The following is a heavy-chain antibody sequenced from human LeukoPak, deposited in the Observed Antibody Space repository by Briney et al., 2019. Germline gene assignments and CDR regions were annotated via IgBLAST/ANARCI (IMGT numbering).Heavy chain of an antibody. CDR1: GYTFTGCY. CDR2: INPNSGGT. J-gene: IGHJ4*02. CDR3: ARDAPSYIAAAGDAFDY. Sequence: ASVKVSCKASGYTFTGCYMHWVRQAPGQGLEWMGWINPNSGGTNYAQKFQGRVTMTRDTSISTAYMELSRLRSDDTAVYYCARDAPSYIAAAGDAFDYWGQGTLVTVSS. D-gene: IGHD6-13*01. V-gene: IGHV1-2*02.